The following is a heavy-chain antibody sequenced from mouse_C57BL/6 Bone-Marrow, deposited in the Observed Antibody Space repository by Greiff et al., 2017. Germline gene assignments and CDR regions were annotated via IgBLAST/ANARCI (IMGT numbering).Heavy chain of an antibody. CDR2: IDPSDSYT. CDR3: AREGTTVGAPFDY. V-gene: IGHV1-69*01. CDR1: GYTFTSYW. Sequence: QVQLKQPGAELVMPGASVKLSCKASGYTFTSYWMHWVKQRPGQGLEWIGEIDPSDSYTNYNQKFKGKSTLTVDKSSSTAYMQLSSLTSEDSAVYYCAREGTTVGAPFDYWGQGTTLTVSS. D-gene: IGHD1-1*01. J-gene: IGHJ2*01.